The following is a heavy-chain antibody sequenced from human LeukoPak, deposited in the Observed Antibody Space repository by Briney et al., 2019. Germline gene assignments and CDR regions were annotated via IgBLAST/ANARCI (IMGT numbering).Heavy chain of an antibody. J-gene: IGHJ6*02. V-gene: IGHV4-31*03. D-gene: IGHD2/OR15-2a*01. Sequence: SQTLSLTCNVSGGSISSGGSYWSWIRQHPGKGLEWIGYISYSGSTYYNPPLKSRVTISVDTSKNQFSLKLSSVTAADTAVYYCARERRNPVGYYGLDVWGQGTTVTVSS. CDR2: ISYSGST. CDR3: ARERRNPVGYYGLDV. CDR1: GGSISSGGSY.